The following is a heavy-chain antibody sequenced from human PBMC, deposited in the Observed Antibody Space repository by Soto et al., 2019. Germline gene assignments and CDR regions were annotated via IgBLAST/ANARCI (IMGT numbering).Heavy chain of an antibody. J-gene: IGHJ4*02. CDR2: FDPEDGET. Sequence: ASVKVSCKVSGYTLTELSMHWVRQAPGKGLEWMGGFDPEDGETIYAQKFQGRVTMTEDTSTDTAYMELSSLRSEDTAVYYCATAFGDYYGSSDQSDYGGQGTVVTVSS. D-gene: IGHD3-10*01. CDR1: GYTLTELS. CDR3: ATAFGDYYGSSDQSDY. V-gene: IGHV1-24*01.